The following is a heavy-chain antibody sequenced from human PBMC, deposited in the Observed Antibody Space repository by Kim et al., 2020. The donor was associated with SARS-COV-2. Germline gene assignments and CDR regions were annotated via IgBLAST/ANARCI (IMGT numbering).Heavy chain of an antibody. CDR1: GFTFSSYA. D-gene: IGHD3-22*01. V-gene: IGHV3-30-3*01. CDR3: ARDMESSGYYLGPWPDAFDI. CDR2: ISYDGSNK. J-gene: IGHJ3*02. Sequence: GGSLRLSCAASGFTFSSYAMHWVRQAPGKGLEWVAVISYDGSNKYYADSVKGRFTISRDNSKNTLYLQMNSLRAEDTAVYYCARDMESSGYYLGPWPDAFDICGQGTMVTVSS.